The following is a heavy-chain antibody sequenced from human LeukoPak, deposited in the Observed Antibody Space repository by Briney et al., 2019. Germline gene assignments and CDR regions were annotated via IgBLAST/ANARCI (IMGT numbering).Heavy chain of an antibody. D-gene: IGHD1-14*01. V-gene: IGHV4-39*07. CDR3: ARVDHSRCFDY. CDR1: GGSISSSSYY. Sequence: SETLSLTCTVSGGSISSSSYYWGWIRQPPGKGLEWIGSIYYSGSTYYNPSLKSRVTISVDTSKNQFSLKLSSVTAADTAVYYCARVDHSRCFDYWGQGTLVTVSS. CDR2: IYYSGST. J-gene: IGHJ4*02.